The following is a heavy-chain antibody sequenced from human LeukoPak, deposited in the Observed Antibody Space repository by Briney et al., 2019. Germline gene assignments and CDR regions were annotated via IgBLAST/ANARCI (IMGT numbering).Heavy chain of an antibody. D-gene: IGHD3-10*01. CDR3: ARDDGSGSPDY. V-gene: IGHV3-21*01. J-gene: IGHJ4*02. Sequence: PRGSLILSCAASGFTFSSYSMNWVRQAPGKGLEWVSSISSSSSYIYYADSVKGRFTISRDNAKNSLYLQMNSLRAEDTAVYYCARDDGSGSPDYWGQGTLVTVSS. CDR2: ISSSSSYI. CDR1: GFTFSSYS.